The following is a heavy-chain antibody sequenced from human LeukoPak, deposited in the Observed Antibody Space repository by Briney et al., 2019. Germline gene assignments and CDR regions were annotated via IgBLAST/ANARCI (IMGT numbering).Heavy chain of an antibody. CDR3: AKGRGTVTTDFDY. D-gene: IGHD4-17*01. V-gene: IGHV3-23*01. CDR2: ISGSGGST. Sequence: GGSLRLSCAAAGFTFSSYAMSWVRQAPGKGLEWVSAISGSGGSTYYADSVKGRSTISRDNPKNTLYLQMNSLRAEDTAVYYCAKGRGTVTTDFDYWGQGTLVTVSS. CDR1: GFTFSSYA. J-gene: IGHJ4*02.